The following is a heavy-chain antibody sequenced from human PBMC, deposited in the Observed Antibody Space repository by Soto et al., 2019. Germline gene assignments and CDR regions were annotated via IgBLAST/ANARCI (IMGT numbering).Heavy chain of an antibody. V-gene: IGHV4-4*02. CDR1: GGSISSSNW. Sequence: SETLSLTCAVSGGSISSSNWWSWVRQPPGKGLEWIGEIYHSGSTNYNPSLKSRVTISVDKSKNQFSLKLSSVIAADTAVYYCARVSGSYYNCMDVWGQGTMVTVSS. CDR2: IYHSGST. D-gene: IGHD1-26*01. J-gene: IGHJ6*02. CDR3: ARVSGSYYNCMDV.